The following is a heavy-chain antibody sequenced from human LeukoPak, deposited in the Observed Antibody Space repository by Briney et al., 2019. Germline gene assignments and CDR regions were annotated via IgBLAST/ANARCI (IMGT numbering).Heavy chain of an antibody. J-gene: IGHJ3*02. D-gene: IGHD6-13*01. V-gene: IGHV1-8*03. CDR3: ARDFRSQQRYTHDAFDI. Sequence: ASVKVSCKASGYTFTSYDINWVRQATGQGLEWMGWMNPNSGSTGYAQKFQGRVTITRNTSISTAYMELSSLRSEDTAVYYCARDFRSQQRYTHDAFDIWGQGTMATVSS. CDR2: MNPNSGST. CDR1: GYTFTSYD.